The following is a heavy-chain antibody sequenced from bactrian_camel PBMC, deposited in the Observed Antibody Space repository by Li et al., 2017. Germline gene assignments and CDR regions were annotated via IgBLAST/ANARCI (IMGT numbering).Heavy chain of an antibody. J-gene: IGHJ6*01. CDR3: AASGPYRDCEIGTTDFRV. Sequence: HVQLVESGGGSVQAGGSLKLACAHSGYKFSSCGMGWYRQAPGKERELVSSINMYGDTFYADSVKGRFTIPQDNAKNTLSLQMNNLEPEDSALYTCAASGPYRDCEIGTTDFRVWGQGTQVTVS. V-gene: IGHV3S57*01. CDR2: INMYGDT. D-gene: IGHD1*01. CDR1: GYKFSSCG.